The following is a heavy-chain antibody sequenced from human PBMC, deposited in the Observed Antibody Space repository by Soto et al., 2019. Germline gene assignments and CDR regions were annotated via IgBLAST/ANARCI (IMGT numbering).Heavy chain of an antibody. J-gene: IGHJ4*02. CDR2: ISGSGGST. V-gene: IGHV3-23*01. D-gene: IGHD6-19*01. CDR3: XXXXXGXYFDY. CDR1: GFTFSSYA. Sequence: EVQLLESGGGLVQPGGSLRLSCAASGFTFSSYAMNWVRQAPGKGLEWVSVISGSGGSTYYADSVKGRFTISRDNSKXXXXXXXXXXXXXXXXVXXXXXXXXGXYFDYWGQGTLVTVSS.